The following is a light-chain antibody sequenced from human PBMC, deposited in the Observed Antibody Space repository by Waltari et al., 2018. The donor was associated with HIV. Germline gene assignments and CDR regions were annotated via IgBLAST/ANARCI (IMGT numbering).Light chain of an antibody. Sequence: QSALTQPASVSGSPGQSITISCYVNDYESVSWYQQHPGKAPKVIIYEGRNRPSGLSFRFPGSKSCNTATLTISGLQPEDEADYFCTSYVSGSTPVFGRGTKVTVL. CDR3: TSYVSGSTPV. CDR2: EGR. V-gene: IGLV2-14*01. CDR1: YVNDYES. J-gene: IGLJ2*01.